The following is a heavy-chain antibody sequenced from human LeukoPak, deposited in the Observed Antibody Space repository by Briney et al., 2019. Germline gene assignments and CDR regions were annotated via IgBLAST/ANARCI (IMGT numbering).Heavy chain of an antibody. V-gene: IGHV1-46*01. CDR3: ARGSSPPSCLLRYFDWLSEEFDY. Sequence: ASVKVSCKASGYRFTSYDMHWVRQAPGRGLEWMGIINPSGGSTSYAQKFQGRVTMTRDTSTSTVYMELSSLRSEDTAVYYCARGSSPPSCLLRYFDWLSEEFDYWGQGTLVTVSS. J-gene: IGHJ4*02. CDR2: INPSGGST. CDR1: GYRFTSYD. D-gene: IGHD3-9*01.